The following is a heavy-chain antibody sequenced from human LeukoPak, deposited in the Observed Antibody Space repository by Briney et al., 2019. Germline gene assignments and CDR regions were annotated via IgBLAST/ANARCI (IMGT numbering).Heavy chain of an antibody. V-gene: IGHV4-61*02. D-gene: IGHD2-2*01. Sequence: PSETLSLTCTVSGGSISSSSYYWGWIRQPAGKGLEWIGRIYTSGSTNYNPSLKSRVTMSVDTSKNQFSLKLSSVTAADTAVYYCARGPALNWFDPWGQGTLVTVSS. CDR2: IYTSGST. CDR3: ARGPALNWFDP. J-gene: IGHJ5*02. CDR1: GGSISSSSYY.